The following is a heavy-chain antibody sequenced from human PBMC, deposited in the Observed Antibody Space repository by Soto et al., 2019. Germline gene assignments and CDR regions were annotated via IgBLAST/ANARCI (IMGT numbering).Heavy chain of an antibody. D-gene: IGHD2-2*01. J-gene: IGHJ6*02. CDR3: ARDMVVPAATILGGTYYYYYGMDV. Sequence: EVQLVESGGGLVKPGGSLRLSCAASGFTFGSYSMNWVRQAPGKGLEWVSSISSSSSYIYYADSVKGRFTISRDNAKNSLYLQMNSLRAEDTAVYYCARDMVVPAATILGGTYYYYYGMDVWGQGTTVTVSS. V-gene: IGHV3-21*01. CDR2: ISSSSSYI. CDR1: GFTFGSYS.